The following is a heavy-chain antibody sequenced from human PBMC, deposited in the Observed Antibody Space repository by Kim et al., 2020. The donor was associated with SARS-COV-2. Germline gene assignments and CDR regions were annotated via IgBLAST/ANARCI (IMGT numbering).Heavy chain of an antibody. J-gene: IGHJ3*02. CDR1: GGSISSYY. CDR3: ARGWGVPPAFDI. Sequence: SETLSLTCTVSGGSISSYYWSWIRQPPGKGLEWIGYIYYSGSTNYNPSLKSRVTISVDTSKNQFSLKLSSVTAADTAVYYCARGWGVPPAFDIWGQGTMVTVSS. CDR2: IYYSGST. V-gene: IGHV4-59*08. D-gene: IGHD3-16*01.